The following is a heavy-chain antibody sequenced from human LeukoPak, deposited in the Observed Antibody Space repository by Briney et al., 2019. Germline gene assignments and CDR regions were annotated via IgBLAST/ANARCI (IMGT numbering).Heavy chain of an antibody. D-gene: IGHD1-26*01. CDR1: GGSISSYY. Sequence: SETLSLTCTVSGGSISSYYLSWVRQPPGKGLEWMGYIYYSGSTNYNPSLKSRVTISVDTSKNQFSLKLSSVTAADTAVYYCESGRSGSXHYWXQGTLXTVSX. V-gene: IGHV4-59*01. J-gene: IGHJ4*02. CDR3: ESGRSGSXHY. CDR2: IYYSGST.